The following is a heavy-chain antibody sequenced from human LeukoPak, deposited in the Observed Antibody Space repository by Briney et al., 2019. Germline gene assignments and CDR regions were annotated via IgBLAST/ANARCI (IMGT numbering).Heavy chain of an antibody. CDR3: ARGNYYDSSGYYGG. V-gene: IGHV4-34*01. Sequence: PSETLSLTCAVYGGSFSSYYWTWIRQPPGKGLEWIGEINHSGSTNYSPSLEGRVTISVDTSKNQFSLKLSSVTAADTAVYYCARGNYYDSSGYYGGWGQGTLVTVSS. J-gene: IGHJ4*02. CDR2: INHSGST. D-gene: IGHD3-22*01. CDR1: GGSFSSYY.